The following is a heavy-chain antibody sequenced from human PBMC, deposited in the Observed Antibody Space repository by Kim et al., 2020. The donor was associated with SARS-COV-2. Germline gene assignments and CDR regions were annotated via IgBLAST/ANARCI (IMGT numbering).Heavy chain of an antibody. CDR2: ISYDGSNK. J-gene: IGHJ6*02. D-gene: IGHD2-15*01. CDR3: ARGEDIVVVVAALYYYYYGMDV. V-gene: IGHV3-30*04. Sequence: GGSLRLSCAASGFTFSSYAMHWVRQAPGKGLEWVAVISYDGSNKYYADSVKGRFTISRDTSKNTLYLQMNSLRAEDTAVYYCARGEDIVVVVAALYYYYYGMDVWGQGTTVSVSS. CDR1: GFTFSSYA.